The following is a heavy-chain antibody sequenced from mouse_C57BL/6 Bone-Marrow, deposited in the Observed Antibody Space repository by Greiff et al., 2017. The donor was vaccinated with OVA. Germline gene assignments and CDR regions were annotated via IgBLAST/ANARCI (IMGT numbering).Heavy chain of an antibody. J-gene: IGHJ4*01. CDR1: GYTFTSYW. CDR3: ARDFYYGSSYEGGYAMDY. Sequence: QVQLQQSGTELVKPGASVKLSCKASGYTFTSYWMHWVKQRPGQGLEWIGNINPSNGGTNYNEKFKSKATLTVDKSSSTAYMQLSSLTSEDSAVYYCARDFYYGSSYEGGYAMDYWGQGTSVTVSS. D-gene: IGHD1-1*01. CDR2: INPSNGGT. V-gene: IGHV1-53*01.